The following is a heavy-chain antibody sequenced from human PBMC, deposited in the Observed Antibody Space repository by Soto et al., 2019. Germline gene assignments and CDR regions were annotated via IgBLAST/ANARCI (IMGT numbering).Heavy chain of an antibody. J-gene: IGHJ4*02. CDR3: ARDDSSGSNDY. CDR1: GFTFSSYG. Sequence: GGSLRLSCAASGFTFSSYGMHWVRQAPGKGLEWVAVIWYDGSNKYYADSVKGRFTISRDNSKNTLYLQMNSLRAEDTAVYYCARDDSSGSNDYWGQGTLVTVSS. D-gene: IGHD3-22*01. V-gene: IGHV3-33*01. CDR2: IWYDGSNK.